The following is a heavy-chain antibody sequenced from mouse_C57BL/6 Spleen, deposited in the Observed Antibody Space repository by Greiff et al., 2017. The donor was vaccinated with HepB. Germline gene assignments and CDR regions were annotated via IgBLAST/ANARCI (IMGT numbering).Heavy chain of an antibody. Sequence: VQLQQSGAELVKPGASVKISCKASGYAFSSYWMNWVKQRPGKGLEWIGQIYPGDGDTNYNGKFKGKATLTADKSSSTAYMQISSLTSEDSAVYFCARRDSSDAMDYWGQGTSVTVSS. CDR3: ARRDSSDAMDY. CDR1: GYAFSSYW. D-gene: IGHD3-2*02. V-gene: IGHV1-80*01. J-gene: IGHJ4*01. CDR2: IYPGDGDT.